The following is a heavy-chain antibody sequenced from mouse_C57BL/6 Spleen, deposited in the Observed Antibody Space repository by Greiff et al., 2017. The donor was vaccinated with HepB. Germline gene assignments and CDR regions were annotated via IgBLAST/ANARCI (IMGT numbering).Heavy chain of an antibody. CDR3: AREVDYGSSYSDY. CDR1: GYTFTSYG. J-gene: IGHJ2*01. CDR2: IYPRSGNT. Sequence: QVQLKESGAELARPGASVKLSCKASGYTFTSYGISWVKQRTGQGLEWIGEIYPRSGNTYYNEKFKGKATLTADKSSSTAYMELRSLTSEDSAVYFCAREVDYGSSYSDYWGQGTTLTVSS. D-gene: IGHD1-1*01. V-gene: IGHV1-81*01.